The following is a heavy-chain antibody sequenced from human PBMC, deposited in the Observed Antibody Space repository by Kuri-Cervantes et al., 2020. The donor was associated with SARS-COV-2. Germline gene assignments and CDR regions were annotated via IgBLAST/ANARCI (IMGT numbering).Heavy chain of an antibody. V-gene: IGHV3-30-3*01. Sequence: GGSLRLSCAASGFTFNNYAMHWVRQAPGKGLEWVAVISDDGSKKYYRDSVKGRFTISRDTSKNTLYLQMNSLRPDDTGVYFCARVLVRAFYYFYAVDVWGQGTTVT. CDR3: ARVLVRAFYYFYAVDV. CDR1: GFTFNNYA. D-gene: IGHD2-21*01. J-gene: IGHJ6*02. CDR2: ISDDGSKK.